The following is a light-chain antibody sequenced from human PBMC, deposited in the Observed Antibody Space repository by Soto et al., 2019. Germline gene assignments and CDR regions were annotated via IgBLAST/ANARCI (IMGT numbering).Light chain of an antibody. CDR2: DTT. CDR3: QSYNSTLNGWV. J-gene: IGLJ3*02. CDR1: GSNIGAGYD. V-gene: IGLV1-40*01. Sequence: QSVLTQPPSVSGAPGLRVTISCTGSGSNIGAGYDVHWYQQLPGTAPKLLIYDTTKRPSGVPDRFSGSKSGTSVSLAITGLQADDEAAYYCQSYNSTLNGWVFVGGTKLTVL.